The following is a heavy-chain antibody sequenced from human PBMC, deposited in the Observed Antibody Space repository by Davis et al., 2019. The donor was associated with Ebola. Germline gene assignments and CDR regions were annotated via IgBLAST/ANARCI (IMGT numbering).Heavy chain of an antibody. Sequence: GESLKIPCVASGFTFSNHAMQWVPPASGKGLGGGPSTSHNERERFYADSVKGRFTISRDNSENTLYLQMNSLTADDTSVYYCARAGFDEVLDYLGQGTPVTVSS. D-gene: IGHD3-3*01. J-gene: IGHJ4*02. CDR3: ARAGFDEVLDY. CDR2: TSHNERER. CDR1: GFTFSNHA. V-gene: IGHV3-30*16.